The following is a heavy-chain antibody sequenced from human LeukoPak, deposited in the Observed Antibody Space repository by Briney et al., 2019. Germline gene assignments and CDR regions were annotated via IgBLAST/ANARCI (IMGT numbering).Heavy chain of an antibody. J-gene: IGHJ4*02. CDR3: ARGGSGYYSGVY. CDR2: INPNSGGT. D-gene: IGHD3-22*01. V-gene: IGHV1-2*04. Sequence: ASVTLSFTASGYTFTVYYMHWVRQAPGQGLGWMGWINPNSGGTNYAQKFQGWVTMTRDTSISTAYMELSRLRSDDAAVYYCARGGSGYYSGVYWGQGTLVTVSS. CDR1: GYTFTVYY.